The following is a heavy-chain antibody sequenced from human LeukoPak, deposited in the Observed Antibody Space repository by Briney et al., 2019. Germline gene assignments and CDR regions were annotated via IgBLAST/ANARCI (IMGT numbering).Heavy chain of an antibody. CDR1: GFVFSDYY. CDR3: ARDRLVGATSSSWFDP. V-gene: IGHV3-69-1*01. J-gene: IGHJ5*02. CDR2: ISSTGGTT. D-gene: IGHD1-26*01. Sequence: GGSLRLSCAASGFVFSDYYMHWVRQAPGKGLEWVSSISSTGGTTYYADSVKGRFTISRDNAKNSLYLQTNSLRAEDTAVYYCARDRLVGATSSSWFDPWGQGTLVTVSS.